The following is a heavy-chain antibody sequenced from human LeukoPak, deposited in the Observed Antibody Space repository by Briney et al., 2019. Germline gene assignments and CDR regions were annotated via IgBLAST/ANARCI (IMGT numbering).Heavy chain of an antibody. V-gene: IGHV4-4*02. CDR1: GGSVTSSNW. CDR3: ARAYPRGIDLWFGELYLDY. CDR2: IYHGGTT. J-gene: IGHJ4*02. Sequence: SGTLSLTCAVSGGSVTSSNWWSWVRQPPGKGLEWIGGIYHGGTTNYNPSLKSRVTISVDTSKNQFSLKLSSVTAADTAVYYCARAYPRGIDLWFGELYLDYWGQGTLVTVSS. D-gene: IGHD3-10*01.